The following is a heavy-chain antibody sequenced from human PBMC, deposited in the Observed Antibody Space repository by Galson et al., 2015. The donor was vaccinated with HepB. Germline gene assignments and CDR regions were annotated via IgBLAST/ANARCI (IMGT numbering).Heavy chain of an antibody. CDR2: INSDGSST. J-gene: IGHJ6*02. CDR3: AREELRFLEWLPVTPYYYYGMDV. V-gene: IGHV3-74*01. Sequence: SLRLSCAASGFTFSSYWMHWVRQAPGKGLVWVSRINSDGSSTSYADSVKGRFTISRDNAKNTLYLQMNSLRAEDTAVYYCAREELRFLEWLPVTPYYYYGMDVWGQGTTVTVSS. D-gene: IGHD3-3*01. CDR1: GFTFSSYW.